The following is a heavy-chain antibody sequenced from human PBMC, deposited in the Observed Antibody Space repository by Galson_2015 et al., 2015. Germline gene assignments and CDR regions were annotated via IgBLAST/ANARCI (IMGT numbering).Heavy chain of an antibody. CDR3: VVKGTPDAFDI. J-gene: IGHJ3*02. Sequence: SLRLSCAASGFTFSSYAMHWVRQAPGKGLEWVAVISYDGSNKYYADSVKGRFTISRDNSKNTLYLQMNSLRAEDTAVYYPVVKGTPDAFDIWGQGTMVTVSS. V-gene: IGHV3-30-3*01. CDR1: GFTFSSYA. CDR2: ISYDGSNK. D-gene: IGHD3-22*01.